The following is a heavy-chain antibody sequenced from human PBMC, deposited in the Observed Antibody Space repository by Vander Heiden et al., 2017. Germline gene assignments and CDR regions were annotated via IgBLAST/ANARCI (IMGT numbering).Heavy chain of an antibody. V-gene: IGHV3-33*01. Sequence: QVQLVESGGGVVQPGRSLRLSCAASGFTFSSYGMHWVRQAPGKGLEWVAVIWYDGSNKYYTDSVKGRFTISRDNSKNTLYLQMNSLRAEDTAVYYYAREGPTKNYYYYGMDVWGQGTTVTVSS. CDR1: GFTFSSYG. J-gene: IGHJ6*02. CDR2: IWYDGSNK. CDR3: AREGPTKNYYYYGMDV. D-gene: IGHD2-8*01.